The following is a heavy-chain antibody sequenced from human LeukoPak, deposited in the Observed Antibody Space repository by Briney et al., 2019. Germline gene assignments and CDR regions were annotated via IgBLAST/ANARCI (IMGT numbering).Heavy chain of an antibody. Sequence: SETLSLTCTVSGGSISRSAYFWGWVRQPPGKGLEWIGSISYSGSTYYNPSLKSRVTMFVDMSNNQFSLKLRSVTAADTAVYYCARSYCSSTTCYAVGAFDVWGQGTMVTVSS. CDR3: ARSYCSSTTCYAVGAFDV. CDR1: GGSISRSAYF. CDR2: ISYSGST. V-gene: IGHV4-39*01. D-gene: IGHD2-2*01. J-gene: IGHJ3*01.